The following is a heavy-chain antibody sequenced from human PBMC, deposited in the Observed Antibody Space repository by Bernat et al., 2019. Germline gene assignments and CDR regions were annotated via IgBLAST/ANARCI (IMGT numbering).Heavy chain of an antibody. J-gene: IGHJ4*02. Sequence: EVQLLESGGGLVQPGGSLRLSCAASGFAFNSYIMSWVRQAPGTGLEWVSIISGSVGSTSYADSVKGRFTISRDNSKHTVYLQMNNLRAEDTAVYYCVKGVRIEVAGNFDYWGQGTLVTVSS. V-gene: IGHV3-23*01. D-gene: IGHD6-19*01. CDR2: ISGSVGST. CDR3: VKGVRIEVAGNFDY. CDR1: GFAFNSYI.